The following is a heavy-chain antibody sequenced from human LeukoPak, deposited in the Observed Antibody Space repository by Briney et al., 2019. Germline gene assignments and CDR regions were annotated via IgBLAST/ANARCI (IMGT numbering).Heavy chain of an antibody. V-gene: IGHV1-69*13. CDR1: GGTFSSYA. CDR3: ARDTEVTMVRGVIISSAFDI. D-gene: IGHD3-10*01. J-gene: IGHJ3*02. CDR2: IIPIFGTA. Sequence: ASVKVSCKASGGTFSSYAISWVRQAPGQGLEWMGGIIPIFGTANYAQKFQGRVTITADESTSTAYMELSSLRSEDTAVYYCARDTEVTMVRGVIISSAFDIWGQGTMVTVSS.